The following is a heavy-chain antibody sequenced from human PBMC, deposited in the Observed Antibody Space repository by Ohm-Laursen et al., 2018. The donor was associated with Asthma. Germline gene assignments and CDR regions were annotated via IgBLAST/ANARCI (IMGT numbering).Heavy chain of an antibody. CDR3: AVSIYAYGEGAY. J-gene: IGHJ4*02. D-gene: IGHD3-10*01. CDR1: GFTFEEYA. V-gene: IGHV3-9*01. CDR2: ISWRSGSI. Sequence: SLRLSCSASGFTFEEYAMHWVRQAPGKGLEWVSVISWRSGSIAYADSVKGRFTISRDNAHNSLYLQMNSLRAEDTAFYYCAVSIYAYGEGAYWGQGTLVTVSS.